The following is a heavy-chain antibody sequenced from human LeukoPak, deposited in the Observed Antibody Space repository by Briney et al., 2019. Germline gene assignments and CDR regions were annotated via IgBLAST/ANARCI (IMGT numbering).Heavy chain of an antibody. Sequence: SETLSLTCTVSGDSISSHYWTWIRQPPGKGLEWIGRIYSSGSTNYNPSLKSRVSMSVDTSKNQFSLKLTSVTAADTALYYCARGGKATVVTMWGQGILVTVSS. CDR1: GDSISSHY. V-gene: IGHV4-4*07. D-gene: IGHD4-23*01. CDR2: IYSSGST. J-gene: IGHJ4*02. CDR3: ARGGKATVVTM.